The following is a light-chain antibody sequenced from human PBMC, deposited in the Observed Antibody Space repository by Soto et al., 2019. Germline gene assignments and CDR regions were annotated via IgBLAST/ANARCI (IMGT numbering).Light chain of an antibody. J-gene: IGKJ4*01. CDR1: QSVDSSH. CDR2: GAS. V-gene: IGKV3-20*01. Sequence: ELLFTQSPGTLSLSPGERATLSCRASQSVDSSHLAWYQHRPGRSPRLLVYGASRRATGVPDRFSGSGSGTHFTLSIRRMESEDFAVYYCQQYETSPFTFGGGTKVDIK. CDR3: QQYETSPFT.